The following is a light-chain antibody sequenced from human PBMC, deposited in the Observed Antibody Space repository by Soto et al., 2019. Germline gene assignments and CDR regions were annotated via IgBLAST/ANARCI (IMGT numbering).Light chain of an antibody. V-gene: IGKV3-20*01. Sequence: EIVLTQSPGTLSLSPGESATLSCRASQSVSSTNLAWYQQKPGQSPRLVMFGASSRATGIPDRFSGSGSGTDFTLTITRLEPEAFAVYYCQQYGSSPVSFGQGTKLEIK. CDR3: QQYGSSPVS. CDR2: GAS. J-gene: IGKJ2*03. CDR1: QSVSSTN.